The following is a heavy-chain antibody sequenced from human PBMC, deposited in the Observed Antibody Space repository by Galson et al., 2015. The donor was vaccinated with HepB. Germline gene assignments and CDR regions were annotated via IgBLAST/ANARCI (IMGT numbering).Heavy chain of an antibody. V-gene: IGHV3-9*01. CDR3: AKDSHSSGWYQVYAFDI. CDR1: GFTFDDYA. Sequence: SLRLSCAASGFTFDDYAMHWVRQAPGKGLEWVSGISWNSGSIGYADSVKGRFTISRDNAKNSLYLQMNSLRAEDTALYYCAKDSHSSGWYQVYAFDIWGQGTMVTVSS. D-gene: IGHD6-19*01. CDR2: ISWNSGSI. J-gene: IGHJ3*02.